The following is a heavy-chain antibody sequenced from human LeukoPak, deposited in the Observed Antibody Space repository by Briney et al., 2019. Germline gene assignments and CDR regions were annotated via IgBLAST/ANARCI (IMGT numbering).Heavy chain of an antibody. CDR3: AREITVDY. D-gene: IGHD3-10*01. Sequence: SETLSLTCAVYGGSFSGYYWSWIRQPPGKGLEWIGEINHSGSTNYNPSLKSRVTISVDTSKNQFSLKLSSVTAADTAVYYCAREITVDYWGQGTLVTVSS. CDR2: INHSGST. V-gene: IGHV4-34*01. J-gene: IGHJ4*02. CDR1: GGSFSGYY.